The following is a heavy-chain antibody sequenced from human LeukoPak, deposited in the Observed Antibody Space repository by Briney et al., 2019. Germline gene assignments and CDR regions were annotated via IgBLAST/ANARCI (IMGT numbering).Heavy chain of an antibody. Sequence: SETLSLTCTVSGGSISSSSYDWGWIRQPPGKGLEWIVSMYYSGSTYYNRSLKRRFTISVDTAKNQFSLKLSSVTAADTAVYYCAGSLVGTVVPAAIEAPGQKAFDYWGQGTLVTVSS. J-gene: IGHJ4*02. D-gene: IGHD2-2*02. CDR2: MYYSGST. CDR3: AGSLVGTVVPAAIEAPGQKAFDY. CDR1: GGSISSSSYD. V-gene: IGHV4-39*01.